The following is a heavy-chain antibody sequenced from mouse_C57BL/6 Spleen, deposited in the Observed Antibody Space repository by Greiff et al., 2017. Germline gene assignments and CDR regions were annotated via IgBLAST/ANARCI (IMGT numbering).Heavy chain of an antibody. CDR1: GFSLTSYG. CDR3: ARNGGWLPPGAMDY. J-gene: IGHJ4*01. D-gene: IGHD2-3*01. Sequence: VQLQQSGPGLVQPSQSLSITCTVSGFSLTSYGVHWVRQSPGKGLEWLGVIWSGGSTDFNAAFISRLSIRKDNSKSQVFFKMNSLQADDTAIYYCARNGGWLPPGAMDYWGQGTSVTVSS. CDR2: IWSGGST. V-gene: IGHV2-2*01.